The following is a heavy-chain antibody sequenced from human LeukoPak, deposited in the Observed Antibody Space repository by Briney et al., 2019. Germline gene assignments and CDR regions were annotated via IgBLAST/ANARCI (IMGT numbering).Heavy chain of an antibody. CDR3: AKDRPNFYESSGSYYKLKGDF. Sequence: PGGSLRLSCVASGFSFNTHAMSWVRQSPGKGPEWVASITSSGRTPYYTDSVRGRFIISRDNSKNTLYLQMNSLRGDDTAVYYCAKDRPNFYESSGSYYKLKGDFRGKGSLVTVS. J-gene: IGHJ1*01. CDR1: GFSFNTHA. D-gene: IGHD3-10*01. V-gene: IGHV3-23*01. CDR2: ITSSGRTP.